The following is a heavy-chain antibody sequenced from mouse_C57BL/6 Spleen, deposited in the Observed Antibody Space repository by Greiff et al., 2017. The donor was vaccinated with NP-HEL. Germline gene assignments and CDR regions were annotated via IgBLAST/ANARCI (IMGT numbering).Heavy chain of an antibody. D-gene: IGHD2-3*01. CDR2: IWSGGST. CDR1: GFSLTSYG. Sequence: QVQLQQSGPGLVQPSQSLSITCTVSGFSLTSYGVHWVRQSPGKRLEWLGVIWSGGSTDYNAAFISRLSISKDNSKSQVFFKMSSLQADDTAIYYWARNEGDGYFDYWGKGTTLTVSS. V-gene: IGHV2-2*01. J-gene: IGHJ2*01. CDR3: ARNEGDGYFDY.